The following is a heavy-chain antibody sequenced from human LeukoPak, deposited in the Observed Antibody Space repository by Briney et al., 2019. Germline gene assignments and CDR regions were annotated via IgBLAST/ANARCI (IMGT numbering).Heavy chain of an antibody. CDR1: GFTLIDYL. D-gene: IGHD2-15*01. Sequence: PGGSLRLSCAASGFTLIDYLLSWIRQAPGRGLEWISYISHSGDTIKYADSVKGRFTISRDNAKNSLYLQMNSLGAEDTAVYYCARDLISSYCGGGTCYPNYYFHYWGQGTLVTVSS. CDR3: ARDLISSYCGGGTCYPNYYFHY. V-gene: IGHV3-11*01. CDR2: ISHSGDTI. J-gene: IGHJ4*02.